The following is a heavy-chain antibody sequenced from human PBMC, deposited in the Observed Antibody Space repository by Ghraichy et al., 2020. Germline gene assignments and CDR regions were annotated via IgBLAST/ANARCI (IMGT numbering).Heavy chain of an antibody. Sequence: GGSLRLSCAATGFTFSRDWMHWVRQAPGKGLVWVSLISSDGIDTKYADSVKGRFTISRDNAKNTLYLQMDSLRAEDTAVYYCARDRALVPSPDVDWFDSWGQGTLGTVSS. J-gene: IGHJ5*01. D-gene: IGHD2-2*01. V-gene: IGHV3-74*03. CDR2: ISSDGIDT. CDR1: GFTFSRDW. CDR3: ARDRALVPSPDVDWFDS.